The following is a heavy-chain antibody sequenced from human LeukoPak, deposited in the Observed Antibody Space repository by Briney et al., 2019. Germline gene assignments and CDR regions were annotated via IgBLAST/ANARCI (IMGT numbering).Heavy chain of an antibody. CDR1: GYTFTRHG. Sequence: GASVKVSCKTSGYTFTRHGVAWVRQAPGQGLEWMGWISAYNGNTNYAQKLQGRVTMTTDTSTSTAYMELRSLRSEDTAVYYCATESYYYGSGSYYHWFDPWGQGTLVTVSS. CDR3: ATESYYYGSGSYYHWFDP. V-gene: IGHV1-18*01. CDR2: ISAYNGNT. J-gene: IGHJ5*02. D-gene: IGHD3-10*01.